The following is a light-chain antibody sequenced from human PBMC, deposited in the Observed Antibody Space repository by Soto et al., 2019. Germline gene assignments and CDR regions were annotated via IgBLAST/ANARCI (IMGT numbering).Light chain of an antibody. J-gene: IGKJ5*01. CDR1: QSLVHSDGNTY. CDR3: MQATQFPQLT. CDR2: KIS. V-gene: IGKV2-24*01. Sequence: DLVMTQTPLSSPVTLGQPASISCRSSQSLVHSDGNTYLSWLHQRPGQPPRLLIYKISNRVSGSPDRFSGIGAGTDFTFKISRVEGADVGVYYCMQATQFPQLTFSQGTRLEIK.